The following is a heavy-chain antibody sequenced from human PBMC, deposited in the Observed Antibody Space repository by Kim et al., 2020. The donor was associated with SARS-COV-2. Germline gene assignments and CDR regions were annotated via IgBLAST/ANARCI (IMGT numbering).Heavy chain of an antibody. D-gene: IGHD3-10*01. CDR2: IDPSDSYT. J-gene: IGHJ6*02. CDR1: GYSFTSYW. Sequence: GESLKISCKGSGYSFTSYWISWVRQMPGKGLEWMGRIDPSDSYTNYSPSFQGHVTISADKSISTAYLQWSSLKASDTAMYYCARPRVRGVKPNRPIYYYYGMDVWGQGTTVTVSS. CDR3: ARPRVRGVKPNRPIYYYYGMDV. V-gene: IGHV5-10-1*01.